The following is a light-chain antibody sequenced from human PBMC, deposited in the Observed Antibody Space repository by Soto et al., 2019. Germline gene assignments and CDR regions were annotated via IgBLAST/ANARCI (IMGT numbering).Light chain of an antibody. J-gene: IGKJ1*01. CDR1: QSISNW. CDR3: QQYDTYPRT. V-gene: IGKV1-5*03. Sequence: DIQMTQSPSTLSASVGDRVTITCRASQSISNWLAWYQQKPGKAPKLLIFKASTLESGVPSRFSGSGSGTEFTLNISSQQPDDFATYHCQQYDTYPRTFGQGTKVDIK. CDR2: KAS.